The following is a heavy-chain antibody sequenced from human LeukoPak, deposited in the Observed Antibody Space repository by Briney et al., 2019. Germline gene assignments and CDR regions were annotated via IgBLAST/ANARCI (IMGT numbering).Heavy chain of an antibody. V-gene: IGHV4-61*02. J-gene: IGHJ4*02. CDR3: VRCDFWSGYYDY. CDR1: GGSISSGSYY. Sequence: SQTLSLTCTVSGGSISSGSYYWSWIRQPAGKGLEWIGRIYTSGSTNYNPSLKSRVTISVDTSKNQFSLKLSSVTAADTAVYYCVRCDFWSGYYDYWGQGTLVTVSS. CDR2: IYTSGST. D-gene: IGHD3-3*01.